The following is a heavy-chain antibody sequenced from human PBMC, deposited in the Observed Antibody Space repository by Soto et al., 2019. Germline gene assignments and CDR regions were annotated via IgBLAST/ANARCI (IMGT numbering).Heavy chain of an antibody. V-gene: IGHV3-48*02. J-gene: IGHJ5*02. D-gene: IGHD2-8*01. CDR1: GFTFSAYS. Sequence: EVQLEVSGGGLVQPGGSLRLSCAASGFTFSAYSMNWARQGPGKGLEWISYITASSGTIFYADSVKGRFTISRDNAKNSLYLQMNSLRDEDTAVYYCARDNGMAGSFDPWGQGTLVTVSS. CDR3: ARDNGMAGSFDP. CDR2: ITASSGTI.